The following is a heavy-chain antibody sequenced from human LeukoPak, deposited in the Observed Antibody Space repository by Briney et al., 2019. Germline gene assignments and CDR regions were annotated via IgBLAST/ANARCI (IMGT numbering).Heavy chain of an antibody. CDR1: GFSFSTGEEA. V-gene: IGHV2-5*01. CDR3: AHGSKQIWDDI. D-gene: IGHD1-26*01. J-gene: IGHJ3*02. CDR2: IYWNDDK. Sequence: SGPTLVKPIQTLTLTCTFSGFSFSTGEEAVGWIRQPPGEALEWLALIYWNDDKRYSPSLSSRLTITKGTATNQVVLTMTNMDLVDTATYYCAHGSKQIWDDIWGQGTMVTVSS.